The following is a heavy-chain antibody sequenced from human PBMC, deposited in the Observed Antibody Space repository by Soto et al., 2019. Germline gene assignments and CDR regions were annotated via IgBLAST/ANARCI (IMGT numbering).Heavy chain of an antibody. Sequence: HPGGSLRLSCAVSGFTFSNYAMGWVRQAPGKGLEWVSGISGSGAGTFYADSVKGRFTISRGISKNTLYLQMSSLRVEDTAVYYCAKGGTLYSSTWFDYWGQGTLVTVSS. CDR2: ISGSGAGT. CDR3: AKGGTLYSSTWFDY. J-gene: IGHJ5*01. CDR1: GFTFSNYA. V-gene: IGHV3-23*01. D-gene: IGHD6-19*01.